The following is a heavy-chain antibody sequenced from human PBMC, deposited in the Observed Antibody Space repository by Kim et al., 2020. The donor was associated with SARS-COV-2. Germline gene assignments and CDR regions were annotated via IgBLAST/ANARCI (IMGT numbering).Heavy chain of an antibody. V-gene: IGHV3-74*01. CDR2: T. CDR3: ARDGSGSKLD. D-gene: IGHD1-1*01. Sequence: TGDADSVKGRFTISRDNAKNTLYLQRNRLRAEDTAVYYCARDGSGSKLDWGQGTLVTVSS. J-gene: IGHJ4*02.